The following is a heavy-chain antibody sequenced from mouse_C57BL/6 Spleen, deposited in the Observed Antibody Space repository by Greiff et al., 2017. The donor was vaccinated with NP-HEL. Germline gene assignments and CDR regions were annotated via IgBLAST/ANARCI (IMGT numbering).Heavy chain of an antibody. CDR1: GYTFTDYE. V-gene: IGHV1-15*01. CDR2: IDPETGGT. D-gene: IGHD1-1*01. CDR3: TRSGSSYWYFGV. J-gene: IGHJ1*03. Sequence: QVQLQQSGAELVRPGASVTLSCKASGYTFTDYEMHWVKQTPVHGLEWIGAIDPETGGTAYNQKFKGKAILTADKSSSTAYMDLRSLTSEDSAVYYCTRSGSSYWYFGVWGTGTTVTVAS.